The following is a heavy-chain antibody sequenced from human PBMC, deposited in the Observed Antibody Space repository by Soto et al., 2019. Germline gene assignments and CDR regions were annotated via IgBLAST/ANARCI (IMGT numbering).Heavy chain of an antibody. V-gene: IGHV4-59*01. D-gene: IGHD3-22*01. J-gene: IGHJ4*02. CDR3: GRANYYDTSGHDY. CDR2: IYYTGST. Sequence: SETLSLTCTVSGGSINSYYWSWIRQSPGKGLEWIGYIYYTGSTNYNASLKGRVTISVDRSKNQFSLKLSSVTAADTAVYYCGRANYYDTSGHDYWGQGTLVTVSS. CDR1: GGSINSYY.